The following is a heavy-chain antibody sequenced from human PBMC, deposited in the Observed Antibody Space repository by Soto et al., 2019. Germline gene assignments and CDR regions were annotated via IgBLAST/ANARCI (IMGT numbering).Heavy chain of an antibody. V-gene: IGHV3-33*01. CDR3: ARERLHGGDLYY. CDR1: GFTFSSYG. D-gene: IGHD2-21*02. J-gene: IGHJ4*02. CDR2: IWYDGSNK. Sequence: QVQLVESGGGVVQPGRSLRLSCAASGFTFSSYGMHWVRQAPGKGLEWVAVIWYDGSNKYYADSVKGRFTISRDNSKNTLYLQMNSLRAEDTAVYYCARERLHGGDLYYWGQGTLVTVSS.